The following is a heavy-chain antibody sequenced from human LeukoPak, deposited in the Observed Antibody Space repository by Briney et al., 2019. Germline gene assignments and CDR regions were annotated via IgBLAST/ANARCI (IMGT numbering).Heavy chain of an antibody. CDR2: IRTDGSDK. Sequence: GGSLRLSCAGSGFTFSRFGMHWVRQAPGKGLEWMTFIRTDGSDKYYADSVKGRFTISRDNSKNTLFLQMNSLRAEDTAVYYCAKDGDDCIDFWGEGTLVTVSS. D-gene: IGHD2-15*01. J-gene: IGHJ4*02. CDR1: GFTFSRFG. CDR3: AKDGDDCIDF. V-gene: IGHV3-30*02.